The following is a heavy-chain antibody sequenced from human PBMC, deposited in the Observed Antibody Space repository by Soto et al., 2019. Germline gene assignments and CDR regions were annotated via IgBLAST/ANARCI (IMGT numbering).Heavy chain of an antibody. CDR3: ARMVVWFGELLRNWFDP. V-gene: IGHV2-5*02. CDR1: GFSLSTTGEA. J-gene: IGHJ5*02. Sequence: QITLKESGPTVLKPTQTLTLTCTFSGFSLSTTGEAVAWIRQPPGKALEWLALIYWDDDKRYSPSLKNRLTITQDTSKNQVVLTMTNMDPVDTATYHCARMVVWFGELLRNWFDPWGQGTLVTVSS. CDR2: IYWDDDK. D-gene: IGHD3-10*01.